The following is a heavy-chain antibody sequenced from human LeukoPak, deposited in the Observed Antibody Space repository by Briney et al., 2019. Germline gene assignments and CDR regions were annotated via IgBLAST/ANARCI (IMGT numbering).Heavy chain of an antibody. D-gene: IGHD3-10*01. Sequence: PSETLSLTCTVSGGSISSSSYYWGWIRQPPGKGLEWIRSIYYSGSTYYNPSLKSRVTISVDTSKNQFSLKLSSVTAADTAVYYCAREGGRGFGESYQTWFDPWGQGTLVTVSS. CDR1: GGSISSSSYY. J-gene: IGHJ5*02. CDR3: AREGGRGFGESYQTWFDP. CDR2: IYYSGST. V-gene: IGHV4-39*07.